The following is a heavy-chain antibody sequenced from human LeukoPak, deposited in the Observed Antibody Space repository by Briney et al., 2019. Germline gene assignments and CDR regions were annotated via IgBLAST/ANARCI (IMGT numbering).Heavy chain of an antibody. CDR3: ARGYGGLDY. J-gene: IGHJ4*02. D-gene: IGHD3-10*01. Sequence: SETPSLTCTVSGGSISSHYWSWIRQPPGKGLEWIGYIYYSGSTNYNPSLKSRVTISVDTSKNQFSLKLSSVTAADTAVYYCARGYGGLDYWGQGTLVTVSS. V-gene: IGHV4-59*11. CDR1: GGSISSHY. CDR2: IYYSGST.